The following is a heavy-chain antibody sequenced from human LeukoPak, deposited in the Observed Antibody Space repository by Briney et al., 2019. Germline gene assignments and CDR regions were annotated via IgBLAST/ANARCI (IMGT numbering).Heavy chain of an antibody. Sequence: ASVKVSCKASGYTFTGYYMHWVRQAPGQGLEWMGWINPNSGGTNYAQKFQGRVTMTRGTSISTAHMELSRLRSDDTAVYYCARDFPRGIAVNYWGQGTLVTVSS. CDR1: GYTFTGYY. J-gene: IGHJ4*02. CDR3: ARDFPRGIAVNY. CDR2: INPNSGGT. D-gene: IGHD6-19*01. V-gene: IGHV1-2*02.